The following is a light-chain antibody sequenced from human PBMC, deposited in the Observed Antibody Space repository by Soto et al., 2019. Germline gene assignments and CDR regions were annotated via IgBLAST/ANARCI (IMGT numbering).Light chain of an antibody. CDR2: EVS. Sequence: QSALTQPPSASGSPGQSATISCTGTSSDVGDYKFVSWYQQHPGKAPKLLIYEVSRRPSGVPDRFSGSKSGNTASLTVSGLQAEDEADYYCSSYAGNNNVVLGGGTKLTVL. CDR3: SSYAGNNNVV. CDR1: SSDVGDYKF. J-gene: IGLJ2*01. V-gene: IGLV2-8*01.